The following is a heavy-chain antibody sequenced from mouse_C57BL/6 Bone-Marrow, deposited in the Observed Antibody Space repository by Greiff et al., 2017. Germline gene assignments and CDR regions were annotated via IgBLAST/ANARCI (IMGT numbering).Heavy chain of an antibody. Sequence: QVQLQQPGAELVKPGASVKLSCKASGYTFTSYWMHWVKQRPGRGLEWIGEIDPSDSYTNYNQKFKGKSTLTVDKSSSTAYMQLSSLTSEDAAVYECARRRLVGRYVEDRGKGSTLTV. CDR1: GYTFTSYW. V-gene: IGHV1-69*01. CDR3: ARRRLVGRYVED. D-gene: IGHD1-1*01. J-gene: IGHJ2*01. CDR2: IDPSDSYT.